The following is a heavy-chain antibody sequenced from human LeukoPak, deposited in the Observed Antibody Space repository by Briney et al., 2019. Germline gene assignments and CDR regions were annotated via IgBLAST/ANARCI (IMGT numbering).Heavy chain of an antibody. J-gene: IGHJ4*02. CDR3: AKGGKWDVTPFDY. Sequence: PGGSLRLSCAASGFTFSSHWMSWVRQAPGKGLEWVANIKQDGSEKYYVDSVKGRFTISRDNAKNSLYLQMNSLGAEDTAVYYCAKGGKWDVTPFDYWGQGTPVTVSS. V-gene: IGHV3-7*03. CDR1: GFTFSSHW. CDR2: IKQDGSEK. D-gene: IGHD1-26*01.